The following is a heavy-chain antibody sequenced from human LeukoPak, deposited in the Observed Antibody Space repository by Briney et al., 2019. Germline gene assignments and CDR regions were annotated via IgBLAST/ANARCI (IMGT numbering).Heavy chain of an antibody. J-gene: IGHJ4*02. D-gene: IGHD2/OR15-2a*01. CDR1: GGSISSYY. V-gene: IGHV4-39*01. CDR2: IYYSGST. CDR3: ARLLAAFDY. Sequence: TSETLSLTCTVSGGSISSYYWSWIRQPPGKGLEWIGSIYYSGSTYYNPSLKSRVTISVDTSKNQFSLKLSSVTAADTAVYYCARLLAAFDYWGQGTLVTVSS.